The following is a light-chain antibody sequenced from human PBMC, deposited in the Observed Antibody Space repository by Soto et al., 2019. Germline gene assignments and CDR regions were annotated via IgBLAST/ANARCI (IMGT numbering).Light chain of an antibody. V-gene: IGKV1-27*01. CDR3: QEYHSPPFT. CDR1: QGISSS. Sequence: DIQMTQSPSSLSASVGDTVTITCRASQGISSSLAWYQQKAGKVPDLLIYGASTLQSGVPSHFSGSGSGTDFTLNISSLQPEDVATYYCQEYHSPPFTFGPGTKVEMK. J-gene: IGKJ3*01. CDR2: GAS.